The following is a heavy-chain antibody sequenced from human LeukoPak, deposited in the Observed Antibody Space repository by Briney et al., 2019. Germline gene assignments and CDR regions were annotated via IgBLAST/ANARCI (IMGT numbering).Heavy chain of an antibody. CDR1: GFTFSSYW. CDR2: IKQDGSEK. CDR3: ARVGITIFGVVLYDAFDI. Sequence: PGGYLRLSCAASGFTFSSYWMSWVRQAPGKGLEWVANIKQDGSEKYYVDSVKGRFTISRDNAKNSLYLQMNSLRAEDTAVYYCARVGITIFGVVLYDAFDIWGQGTMVTVSS. D-gene: IGHD3-3*01. V-gene: IGHV3-7*01. J-gene: IGHJ3*02.